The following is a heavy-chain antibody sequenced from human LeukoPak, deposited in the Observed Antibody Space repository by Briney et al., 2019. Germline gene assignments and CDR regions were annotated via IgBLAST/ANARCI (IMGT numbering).Heavy chain of an antibody. Sequence: ASVKVPCKASGYTFTSYGISWVRQAPGKGLEWMGGITAYNGNTNYAQKLQGRVTMTTDTSTSTAYMELRSLRSDDTAVYYCARDGYNTLDYYYYGMDVWGQGTTVTVSS. CDR2: ITAYNGNT. J-gene: IGHJ6*02. D-gene: IGHD5-24*01. CDR3: ARDGYNTLDYYYYGMDV. V-gene: IGHV1-18*01. CDR1: GYTFTSYG.